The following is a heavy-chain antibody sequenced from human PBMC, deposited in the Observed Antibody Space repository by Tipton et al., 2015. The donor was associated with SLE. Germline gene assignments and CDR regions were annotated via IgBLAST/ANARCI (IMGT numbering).Heavy chain of an antibody. CDR1: GGSISSYY. Sequence: TLSLTCTVSGGSISSYYWSWIRQPPGKGLEWIGYIYYSGSTNYNPSLKSRVTISVDTSKNQFSLKLSSVTAADTAVYYCARVGWELKDYYYMDVWGKGTTVTVPS. J-gene: IGHJ6*03. CDR2: IYYSGST. V-gene: IGHV4-59*01. CDR3: ARVGWELKDYYYMDV. D-gene: IGHD1-26*01.